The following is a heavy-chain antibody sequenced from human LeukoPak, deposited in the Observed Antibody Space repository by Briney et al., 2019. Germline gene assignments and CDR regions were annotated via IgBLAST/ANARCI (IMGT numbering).Heavy chain of an antibody. J-gene: IGHJ6*02. CDR3: ARVVGYYYDSSGYYYPYYYYGMDV. CDR2: IWYDGSNK. V-gene: IGHV3-33*01. CDR1: GFTFSSYG. Sequence: PGRSLRLSYAASGFTFSSYGMHWVRQAPGKGLEWVAVIWYDGSNKYYADSVKGRFTISRDNSKNTLYLQMNSLRAEGTAVYYCARVVGYYYDSSGYYYPYYYYGMDVWGQGTTVTVSS. D-gene: IGHD3-22*01.